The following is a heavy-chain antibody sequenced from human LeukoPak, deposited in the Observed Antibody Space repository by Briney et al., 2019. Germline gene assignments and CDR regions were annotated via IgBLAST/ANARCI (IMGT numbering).Heavy chain of an antibody. Sequence: PSETLSLTCDVSGVSISGTNYYWGWIRQPPGMGLEWIGSIHYRLPTFYNPLLKSRVTISVDTSKNHISLRLRSVTAPHTAVYYCARHEEEDCYNAKPPDYWGQGTLVTVSS. V-gene: IGHV4-39*01. CDR3: ARHEEEDCYNAKPPDY. CDR1: GVSISGTNYY. D-gene: IGHD5-24*01. CDR2: IHYRLPT. J-gene: IGHJ4*02.